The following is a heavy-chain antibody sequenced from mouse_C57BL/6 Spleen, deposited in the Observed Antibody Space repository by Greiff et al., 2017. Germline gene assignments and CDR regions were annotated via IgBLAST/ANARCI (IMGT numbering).Heavy chain of an antibody. CDR2: INPSTGGT. Sequence: VQLQQSGPELVKPGASVKISCKASGYSFTGYYMNWVKQSPEKSLEWIGEINPSTGGTTYNQKFKAKATLTVDKSSSTAYMQLKSLTSEDSAVYYCARGTGRYFDVWGTGTTVTVSS. D-gene: IGHD4-1*01. V-gene: IGHV1-42*01. J-gene: IGHJ1*03. CDR1: GYSFTGYY. CDR3: ARGTGRYFDV.